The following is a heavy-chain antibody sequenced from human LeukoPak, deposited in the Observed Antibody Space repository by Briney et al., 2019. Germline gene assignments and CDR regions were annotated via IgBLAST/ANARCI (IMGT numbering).Heavy chain of an antibody. CDR3: ARDLLGYCSSTSCPNSGFPDY. CDR1: GFTFSSYG. Sequence: GRSLRLSCAASGFTFSSYGMHWVRQAPGKGLEWVAVIWYDGSNRYYADSVKGRFTISRDNSKNTLYLQMNSLRAEDTAVYYCARDLLGYCSSTSCPNSGFPDYWGQGTLVTVSS. D-gene: IGHD2-2*01. V-gene: IGHV3-33*01. J-gene: IGHJ4*02. CDR2: IWYDGSNR.